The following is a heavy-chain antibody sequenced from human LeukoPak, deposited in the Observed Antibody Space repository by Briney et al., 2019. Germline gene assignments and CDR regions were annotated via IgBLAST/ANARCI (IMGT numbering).Heavy chain of an antibody. D-gene: IGHD3-22*01. CDR1: GFTFSSYG. V-gene: IGHV3-33*01. CDR3: ARGVMYYDSSGYLFDY. J-gene: IGHJ4*02. Sequence: GESRKIPCAASGFTFSSYGMHWVRQAPGKGLEWVAIIWYDGSNKYYADSVKSRFTISRDNSKNTLYLQMNSLRAEDTAVYYCARGVMYYDSSGYLFDYWGQGIPVTVSS. CDR2: IWYDGSNK.